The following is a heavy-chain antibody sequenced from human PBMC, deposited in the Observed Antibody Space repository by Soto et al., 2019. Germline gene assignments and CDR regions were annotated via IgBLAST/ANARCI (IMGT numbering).Heavy chain of an antibody. V-gene: IGHV3-64D*06. D-gene: IGHD6-13*01. CDR3: VKGLDSTSWQNWFDH. CDR2: IGRNGGSA. J-gene: IGHJ5*02. CDR1: GFTFSSYA. Sequence: GGSLRLSCSVSGFTFSSYAMHWVRQAPGKGLEYLSAIGRNGGSAYYADSVRGRFTIFRDNSKNSLYLQMSSLRAEDTAVYYCVKGLDSTSWQNWFDHWGQGTLVTVSS.